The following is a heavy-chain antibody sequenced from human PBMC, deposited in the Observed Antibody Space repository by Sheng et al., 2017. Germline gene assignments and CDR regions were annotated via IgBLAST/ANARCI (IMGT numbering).Heavy chain of an antibody. CDR2: ISSSGSTI. J-gene: IGHJ3*02. CDR1: GFTFSSYE. Sequence: PGGSLRLSCAASGFTFSSYEMNWVRQAPGKGLEWVSYISSSGSTIYYADSVKGRFTISRDNAKNSLYLQMNSLRAEDTAVYYCARDPNDWLLKGNDAFDIWGQGTMVTVSS. CDR3: ARDPNDWLLKGNDAFDI. V-gene: IGHV3-48*03. D-gene: IGHD3-9*01.